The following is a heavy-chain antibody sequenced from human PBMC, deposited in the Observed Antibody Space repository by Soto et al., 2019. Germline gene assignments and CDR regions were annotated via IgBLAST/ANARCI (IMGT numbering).Heavy chain of an antibody. Sequence: ASVKVSCKASGYIFTDYYMHWVRQAPGQELEWMGRMNPNSGNTSYAQKFQGRVTMTRNTSISTAYMELSSLRSEDTAVYYCARAIRTLWFGELPNAFDIWGQGTMVTVSS. J-gene: IGHJ3*02. V-gene: IGHV1-8*02. CDR2: MNPNSGNT. CDR1: GYIFTDYY. D-gene: IGHD3-10*01. CDR3: ARAIRTLWFGELPNAFDI.